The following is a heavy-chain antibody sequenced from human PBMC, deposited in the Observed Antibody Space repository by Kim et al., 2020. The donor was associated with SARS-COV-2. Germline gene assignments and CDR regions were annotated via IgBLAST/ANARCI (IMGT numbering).Heavy chain of an antibody. CDR2: MYYRGSA. D-gene: IGHD2-21*01. J-gene: IGHJ4*02. CDR3: ARQFGCSGAGCRDY. V-gene: IGHV4-30-4*01. CDR1: AGSITSDFF. Sequence: SETLSLTCTVTAGSITSDFFWSWFRQSPGKGLEWIGHMYYRGSAHYNTSLNGRAMMSMDISNKQFSLKLTSVTVADTAVYFCARQFGCSGAGCRDYWGPGTLATVSS.